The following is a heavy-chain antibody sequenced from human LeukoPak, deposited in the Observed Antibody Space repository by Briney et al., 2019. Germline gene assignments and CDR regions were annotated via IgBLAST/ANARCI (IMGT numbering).Heavy chain of an antibody. Sequence: SETLSLTCAVYGGSFSGYYWSWIRQPPGKGLEWIGEINHSGSTNYNPSLKSRVTISVDTSQNHFSLKLSSVAAADTAVYYCARGREQQHKLFDPWGQGTLVSVSS. CDR3: ARGREQQHKLFDP. D-gene: IGHD6-13*01. CDR1: GGSFSGYY. V-gene: IGHV4-34*01. J-gene: IGHJ5*02. CDR2: INHSGST.